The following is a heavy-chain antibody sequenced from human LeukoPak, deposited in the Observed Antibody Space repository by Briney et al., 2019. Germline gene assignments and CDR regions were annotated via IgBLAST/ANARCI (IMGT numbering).Heavy chain of an antibody. D-gene: IGHD1-26*01. CDR1: GGTFSSYA. Sequence: GSSVKVSCKASGGTFSSYAISWVRQAPGQGLEWMGRIIPIFGIANYAQKFQGRVTITADKSTSTAYMELSSLRSEDTAVYYCARGDGSYSDDAFDIWGQGTMVTVSS. CDR3: ARGDGSYSDDAFDI. J-gene: IGHJ3*02. CDR2: IIPIFGIA. V-gene: IGHV1-69*04.